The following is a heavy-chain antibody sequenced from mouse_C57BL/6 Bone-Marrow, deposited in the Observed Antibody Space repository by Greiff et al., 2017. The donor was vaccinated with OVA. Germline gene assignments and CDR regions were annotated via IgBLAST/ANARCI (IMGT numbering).Heavy chain of an antibody. D-gene: IGHD1-1*01. CDR3: ARGDIYYYGSSYVDYAMDY. CDR2: IYPRSGNT. CDR1: GYTFTSYG. V-gene: IGHV1-81*01. Sequence: VKLQQSGAELARPGASVKLSCKASGYTFTSYGISWVKQRTGQGLEWIGEIYPRSGNTYYNEKFKGKATLTADKSSSTAYMELRSLTSEDSAVYFCARGDIYYYGSSYVDYAMDYWGQGTSVTVSS. J-gene: IGHJ4*01.